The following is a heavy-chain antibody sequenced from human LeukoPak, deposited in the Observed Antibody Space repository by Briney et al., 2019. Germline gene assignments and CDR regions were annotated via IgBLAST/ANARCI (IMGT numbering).Heavy chain of an antibody. CDR1: GYTFTDYY. CDR2: VDPEDGET. V-gene: IGHV1-69-2*01. J-gene: IGHJ6*03. D-gene: IGHD3-3*01. CDR3: ATLRFLEWFSYYYYMDV. Sequence: ATVKISCKVSGYTFTDYYMHWVQQAPGKGLEWMGLVDPEDGETIYAEKFQGRVTITAVTSTDTAYMELSSLRSEDTAVYYCATLRFLEWFSYYYYMDVWGKGTTVTVSS.